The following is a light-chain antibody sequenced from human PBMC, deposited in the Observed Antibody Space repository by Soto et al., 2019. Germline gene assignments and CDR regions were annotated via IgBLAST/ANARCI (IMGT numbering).Light chain of an antibody. Sequence: IVLTQSSGTLSLSPGARATLSCKTSQSRGSNFLAWYQHKPGQAPRLLIYASSNRATGIPDRFSGSASGTDFTLTINRLEPEDFAVYYCHLYGISPHFGQGTRLEIK. CDR3: HLYGISPH. CDR2: ASS. CDR1: QSRGSNF. V-gene: IGKV3-20*01. J-gene: IGKJ5*01.